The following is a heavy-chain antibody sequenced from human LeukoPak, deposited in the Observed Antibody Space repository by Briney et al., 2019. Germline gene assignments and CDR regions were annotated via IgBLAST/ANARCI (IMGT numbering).Heavy chain of an antibody. Sequence: GGSLRLSCAASGFTFSRYWMHWLRQAPGKGLVWVSRISTDGSSTTYADSVKGRFTISRENGRNTLYLQMYSLRAEDTAVYYCASYLTSIPSGMDVWGQGTTVTVSS. J-gene: IGHJ6*02. D-gene: IGHD2/OR15-2a*01. CDR2: ISTDGSST. CDR1: GFTFSRYW. V-gene: IGHV3-74*01. CDR3: ASYLTSIPSGMDV.